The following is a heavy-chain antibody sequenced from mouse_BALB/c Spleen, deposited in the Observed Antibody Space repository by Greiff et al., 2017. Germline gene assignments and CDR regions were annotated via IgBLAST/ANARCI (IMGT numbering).Heavy chain of an antibody. V-gene: IGHV1-87*01. CDR2: IYPGDGDT. Sequence: QVQLQQSGAELARPGASVKLSCKASGYTFTSYWMQWVKQRPGQGLEWIGAIYPGDGDTRYTQKFKGKATLTADKSSSTAYMQLSSLASEDSAVYYCARLADFDVWGAGTTVTVSS. CDR3: ARLADFDV. CDR1: GYTFTSYW. J-gene: IGHJ1*01. D-gene: IGHD2-4*01.